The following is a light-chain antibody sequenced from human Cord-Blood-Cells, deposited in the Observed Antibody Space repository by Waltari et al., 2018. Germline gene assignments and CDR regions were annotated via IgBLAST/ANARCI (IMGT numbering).Light chain of an antibody. CDR2: AAS. CDR1: KSISSY. CDR3: QQSYSTPRT. J-gene: IGKJ1*01. Sequence: DIQMTQSPSSLSASVGDRVPITCRASKSISSYLNWSQQKPGKAPKLLIYAASSLHSGVPSRFSGSGSGTDFTLTISSLQPEDFATYYCQQSYSTPRTFGQGTKVEIK. V-gene: IGKV1-39*01.